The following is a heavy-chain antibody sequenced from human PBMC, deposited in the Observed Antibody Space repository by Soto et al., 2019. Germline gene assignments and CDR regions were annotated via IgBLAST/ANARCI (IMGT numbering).Heavy chain of an antibody. J-gene: IGHJ4*02. CDR2: IIPIFGTA. D-gene: IGHD4-17*01. V-gene: IGHV1-69*13. Sequence: GASVKVSFKASGGTFSSYAISWVRQAPGQGLEWMGGIIPIFGTANYAQKFQGRVTITADESTSTAYMELSSLRSEDTAVYYCASIGDYSPSDYWGQGTLVTVSS. CDR3: ASIGDYSPSDY. CDR1: GGTFSSYA.